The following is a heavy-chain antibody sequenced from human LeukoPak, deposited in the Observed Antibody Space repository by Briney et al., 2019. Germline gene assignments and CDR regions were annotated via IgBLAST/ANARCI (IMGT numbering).Heavy chain of an antibody. V-gene: IGHV3-23*01. CDR2: ISSSGSET. J-gene: IGHJ4*02. Sequence: GGSLRLSCAASGFPFSNFPMIWVRQPPGKGLEWVSGISSSGSETYYTEYVKGRFTISRDSSKKTVYLEMKSRRPEGTAVYYCARGKSGYDWDYWGQGNLGSVS. D-gene: IGHD5-12*01. CDR3: ARGKSGYDWDY. CDR1: GFPFSNFP.